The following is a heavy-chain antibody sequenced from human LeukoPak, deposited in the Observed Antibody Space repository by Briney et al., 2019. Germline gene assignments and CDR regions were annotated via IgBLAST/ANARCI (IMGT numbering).Heavy chain of an antibody. J-gene: IGHJ3*02. CDR2: IYYSGST. CDR1: GDSISSYY. V-gene: IGHV4-59*07. D-gene: IGHD3-9*01. Sequence: SDTLSLTCTVSGDSISSYYWSWIRQPRGKGLEGIGYIYYSGSTNYNPSLKSRVTISVDTSKNQFSLKLSSVTAADTAVYYCARTHTDPSYYDILTGYYWGDAFDIWGQGTMVTVSS. CDR3: ARTHTDPSYYDILTGYYWGDAFDI.